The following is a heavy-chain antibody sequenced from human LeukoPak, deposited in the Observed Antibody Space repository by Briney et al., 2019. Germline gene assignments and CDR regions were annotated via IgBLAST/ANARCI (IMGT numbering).Heavy chain of an antibody. J-gene: IGHJ6*02. CDR2: ISGSGGST. Sequence: GGSLRLSCAASGFTFSSYAMGWVRQAPGKGLEWVSAISGSGGSTYYADSVKGRFTISRDNSKNTLYLQMNSLRAEDTAVYYCASCSGGNCYAYYGMDVWGQGTTVTVSS. D-gene: IGHD2-15*01. CDR1: GFTFSSYA. CDR3: ASCSGGNCYAYYGMDV. V-gene: IGHV3-23*01.